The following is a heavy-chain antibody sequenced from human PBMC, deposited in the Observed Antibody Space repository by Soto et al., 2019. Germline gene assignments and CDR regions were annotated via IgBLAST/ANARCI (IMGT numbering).Heavy chain of an antibody. D-gene: IGHD4-17*01. CDR2: TRNKANSHTT. CDR1: GFIFSDHY. Sequence: EVQLVESGGGLVQPGGSLRLSCAASGFIFSDHYMDWVRQAPGKGLEWVGRTRNKANSHTTEYAASVKGRFTISRDDSKNSLYLQMNSLKIEDTAVYYCARATTVTDYWGHGTLVTVSS. V-gene: IGHV3-72*01. J-gene: IGHJ4*01. CDR3: ARATTVTDY.